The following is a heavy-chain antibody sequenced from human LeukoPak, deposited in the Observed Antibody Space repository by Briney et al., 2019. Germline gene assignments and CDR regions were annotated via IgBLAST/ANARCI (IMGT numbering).Heavy chain of an antibody. CDR1: GGSFSGYY. D-gene: IGHD3-3*01. Sequence: PSETLSLTCAVYGGSFSGYYWSWIRQPPGKGLEWIGEINHSGSTNYNPSLKSRVTISVDTSKNQFSLKLSSVTAADTAVYYCARKGDFWSGYPYMDVWGKGTTVTVSS. J-gene: IGHJ6*03. V-gene: IGHV4-34*01. CDR3: ARKGDFWSGYPYMDV. CDR2: INHSGST.